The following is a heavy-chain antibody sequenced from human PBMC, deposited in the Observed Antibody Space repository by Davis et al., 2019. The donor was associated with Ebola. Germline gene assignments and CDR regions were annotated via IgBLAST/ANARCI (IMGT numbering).Heavy chain of an antibody. D-gene: IGHD3-22*01. CDR2: IYYSGST. Sequence: MPSETLSFTCTVSGGSISRYYWSWIRQPPGKGLEWIGYIYYSGSTDYNPSLKSRVTMSVDTSKNQVSLKLSSVTAADTAVYYCARLSGHYDSSGYPWGQGTLVTVSS. V-gene: IGHV4-59*08. CDR3: ARLSGHYDSSGYP. J-gene: IGHJ5*02. CDR1: GGSISRYY.